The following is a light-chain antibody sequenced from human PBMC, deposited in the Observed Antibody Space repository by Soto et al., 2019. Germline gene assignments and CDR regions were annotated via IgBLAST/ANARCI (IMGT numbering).Light chain of an antibody. CDR2: DVS. J-gene: IGKJ2*02. CDR1: QDIRNH. Sequence: DIQMTQAPSSLSASVGDRVTITCQASQDIRNHLNWYQHRPGKAPKLMIYDVSNLETGVPSRFIGSRSGTAFTFTISSLQTEDSATYYCQHFDSLPLCTCGQGTKLPLK. CDR3: QHFDSLPLCT. V-gene: IGKV1-33*01.